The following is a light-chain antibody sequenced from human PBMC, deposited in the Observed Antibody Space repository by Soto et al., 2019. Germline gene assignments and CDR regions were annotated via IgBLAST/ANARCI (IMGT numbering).Light chain of an antibody. CDR3: QVRTNWSIA. Sequence: EIVLTKYPGTLSLSPGERATLSCRASQSVSNNYLAWYQQKPGQAPRLLIYGASNRATGIPDRFSGSGSGTDFTLTISRLEPEDFAVYYCQVRTNWSIAFGRGTRLEIK. J-gene: IGKJ5*01. CDR2: GAS. CDR1: QSVSNNY. V-gene: IGKV3D-20*02.